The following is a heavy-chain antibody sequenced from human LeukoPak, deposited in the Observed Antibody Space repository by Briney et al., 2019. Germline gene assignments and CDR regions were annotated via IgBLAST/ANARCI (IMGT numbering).Heavy chain of an antibody. CDR2: IYSGGST. V-gene: IGHV3-66*02. J-gene: IGHJ4*02. Sequence: GGSLRLSCAASGFTFSSYYMSWVRQAPGKGLEWVSIIYSGGSTYYADSVKGRFTISRDNSQNTVYLQMNSLRGEDTAVYYCARAEVIAIFDYWGQGTLVTVSS. CDR3: ARAEVIAIFDY. CDR1: GFTFSSYY. D-gene: IGHD2-21*01.